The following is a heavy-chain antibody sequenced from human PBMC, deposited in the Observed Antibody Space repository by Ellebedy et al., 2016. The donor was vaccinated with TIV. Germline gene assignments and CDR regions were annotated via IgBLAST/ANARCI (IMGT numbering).Heavy chain of an antibody. Sequence: GGSLRLSXAASGFTVSSNYMSWVRQAPGKGLEWVSVIYSGGSTYYADSVKGRFTISRDNSKNTLYLQMNSLRAEDTAVYYCARDPGIVGAYFDYWGQGTLVTVSS. V-gene: IGHV3-53*01. CDR1: GFTVSSNY. CDR3: ARDPGIVGAYFDY. J-gene: IGHJ4*02. CDR2: IYSGGST. D-gene: IGHD1-26*01.